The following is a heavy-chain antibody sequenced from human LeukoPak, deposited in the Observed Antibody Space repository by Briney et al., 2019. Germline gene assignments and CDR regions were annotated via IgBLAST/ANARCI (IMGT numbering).Heavy chain of an antibody. J-gene: IGHJ4*02. V-gene: IGHV1-2*02. D-gene: IGHD2-15*01. CDR3: AREGGIYCSGGSYYIDY. CDR2: INPNSGGT. CDR1: GYIFTGYY. Sequence: GASVKVSCKASGYIFTGYYMHWVRQAPGQGLEWMGWINPNSGGTNYAQKFQGRVTMTRDTSISTAYMELSRLRSDDTAVYYCAREGGIYCSGGSYYIDYWGQGTLVTVSS.